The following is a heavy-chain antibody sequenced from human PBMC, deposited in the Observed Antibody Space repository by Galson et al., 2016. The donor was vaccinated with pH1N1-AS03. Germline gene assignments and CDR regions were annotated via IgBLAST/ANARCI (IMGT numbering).Heavy chain of an antibody. CDR1: GGSISETAYY. CDR3: ARTRAARPADAFDV. CDR2: LYYTGNA. V-gene: IGHV4-31*03. D-gene: IGHD6-6*01. Sequence: TLSLTCNVSGGSISETAYYWTWVRQRPGEALEWIGYLYYTGNAFYNPSLESRVTISQDTSKRQISLTLKSVPAADTAVYYCARTRAARPADAFDVWGQGTTVTVSS. J-gene: IGHJ3*01.